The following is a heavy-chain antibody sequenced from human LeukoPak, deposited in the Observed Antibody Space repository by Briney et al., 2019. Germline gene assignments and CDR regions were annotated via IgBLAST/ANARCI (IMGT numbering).Heavy chain of an antibody. D-gene: IGHD3-10*01. CDR3: AKSNGYGLVDI. V-gene: IGHV4-34*01. Sequence: SETLSLTCAVYGGSLTGYYWSWIRLPPGKGLEWIGEINHSGSTNYNPSLKSRVTISVDTSKNQFSLKLSSVTAADTAVYYCAKSNGYGLVDIWGQGTMVTVSS. CDR1: GGSLTGYY. J-gene: IGHJ3*02. CDR2: INHSGST.